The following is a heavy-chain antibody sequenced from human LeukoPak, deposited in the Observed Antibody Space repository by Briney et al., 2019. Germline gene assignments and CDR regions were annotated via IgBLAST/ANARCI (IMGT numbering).Heavy chain of an antibody. V-gene: IGHV4-4*07. J-gene: IGHJ3*02. CDR3: ARAERTVNVSDI. CDR1: EGSMKSYH. CDR2: IYTSGST. Sequence: PSETLSLTCSVSEGSMKSYHWSWIRQPAGKGLEWIGRIYTSGSTDYNPSLMSRVTMSVDTSKNQFSLKLRSMTAADTAVYYCARAERTVNVSDIWGQGTIVTVSS. D-gene: IGHD1-1*01.